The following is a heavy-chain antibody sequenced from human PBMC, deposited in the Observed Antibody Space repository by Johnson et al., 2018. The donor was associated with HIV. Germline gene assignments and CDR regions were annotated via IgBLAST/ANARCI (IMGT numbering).Heavy chain of an antibody. J-gene: IGHJ3*02. CDR2: IDWSGGRT. Sequence: EMQLVESGGGLVQPGGSLRLSCAASGFTFGNYWMSWVRQAPGKGLEWVSGIDWSGGRTGYADSVKGRFTISRDNAKNTLYLQMKRLRAEDTALYYCASHRSIAADDAFDIWGQGTMVTVSS. V-gene: IGHV3-20*04. CDR1: GFTFGNYW. CDR3: ASHRSIAADDAFDI. D-gene: IGHD6-13*01.